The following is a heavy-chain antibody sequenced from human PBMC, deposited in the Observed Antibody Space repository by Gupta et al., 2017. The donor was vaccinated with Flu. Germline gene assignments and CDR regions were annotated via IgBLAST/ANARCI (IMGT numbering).Heavy chain of an antibody. J-gene: IGHJ6*02. Sequence: QVQLQESGPGLVKPSQTLSLTCTVSGGSISSGGYYWSWTRQHPGKGLEWIGYIYYSGSTYYTPSLKSRVTISVDTSKNQFSLKLSSVTAADTAVYYCARYCSSTSCYYNYYGMDVWGQGTTVTVSS. D-gene: IGHD2-2*01. V-gene: IGHV4-31*03. CDR2: IYYSGST. CDR3: ARYCSSTSCYYNYYGMDV. CDR1: GGSISSGGYY.